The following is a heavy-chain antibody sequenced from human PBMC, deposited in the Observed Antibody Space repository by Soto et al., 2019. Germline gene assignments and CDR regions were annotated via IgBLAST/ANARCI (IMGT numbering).Heavy chain of an antibody. CDR2: IYYSGST. V-gene: IGHV4-59*08. CDR1: GGSISSYY. Sequence: PSETLSLTCTVSGGSISSYYWSWIRQPPGKGLEWIGYIYYSGSTNYGPSLMSRATISVDTSKNQFSLQLRSVTAADTAVYYCASHTTVTTTHFDYWGQGTPVTVSS. J-gene: IGHJ4*02. D-gene: IGHD4-17*01. CDR3: ASHTTVTTTHFDY.